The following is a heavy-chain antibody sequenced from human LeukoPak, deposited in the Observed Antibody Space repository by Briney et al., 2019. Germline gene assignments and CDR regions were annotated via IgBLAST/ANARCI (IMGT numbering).Heavy chain of an antibody. D-gene: IGHD2-15*01. J-gene: IGHJ6*03. CDR3: ARATVVVVAATKSSYYMDV. CDR1: GFTFSDYY. V-gene: IGHV3-11*01. CDR2: ISSSGSTI. Sequence: GGSLRLSCAASGFTFSDYYMSWIRQAPGKGLEWVSYISSSGSTIYYADSVKGRFTISRDNAENSLYLQMNSLRAEDTAVYYCARATVVVVAATKSSYYMDVWGKGTTVTVSS.